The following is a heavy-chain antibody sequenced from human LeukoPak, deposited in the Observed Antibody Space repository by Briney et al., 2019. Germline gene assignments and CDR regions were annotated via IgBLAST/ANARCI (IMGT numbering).Heavy chain of an antibody. D-gene: IGHD3-3*01. J-gene: IGHJ4*02. V-gene: IGHV3-49*04. CDR2: IRSKTYGGTT. Sequence: TGGSLRLSCAASGFTFSSYAMSWVRQAPGKGLEWVGFIRSKTYGGTTQYAASVKGRFTISRDDSKSIAYLQMNSLRTEDTAVYYCARAPPYDFWSGYYYFDKWGQGTLVTVSS. CDR1: GFTFSSYA. CDR3: ARAPPYDFWSGYYYFDK.